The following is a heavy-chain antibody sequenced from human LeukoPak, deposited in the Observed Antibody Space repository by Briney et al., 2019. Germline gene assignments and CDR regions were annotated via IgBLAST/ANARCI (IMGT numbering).Heavy chain of an antibody. D-gene: IGHD1-26*01. Sequence: PSETLSLTCAVSGYSISSGYYWGWIRQPPGKGLEWIGSIYHSGSTYYNPSLKSRATISVDTSKNQFSLKLSSVTAADTAVYYCARLTGGSFVFDYWGQGTLVTVSS. J-gene: IGHJ4*02. CDR1: GYSISSGYY. CDR2: IYHSGST. CDR3: ARLTGGSFVFDY. V-gene: IGHV4-38-2*01.